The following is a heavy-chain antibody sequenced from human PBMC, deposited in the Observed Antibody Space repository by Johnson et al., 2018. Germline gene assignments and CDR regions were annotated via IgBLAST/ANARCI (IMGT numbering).Heavy chain of an antibody. Sequence: QEQLQESGGGVVQPGRSLRLSCAASGFTFSSYAMHWVRQAPGKGLEGVAVISYDGSNKYYADSVKGRFTISRYNSKNTLYRQMNSLRAEDTAVYYCANPDCSHTGAMCAMDVWGQGTTVTVSS. CDR1: GFTFSSYA. V-gene: IGHV3-30-3*01. J-gene: IGHJ6*02. D-gene: IGHD2-15*01. CDR3: ANPDCSHTGAMCAMDV. CDR2: ISYDGSNK.